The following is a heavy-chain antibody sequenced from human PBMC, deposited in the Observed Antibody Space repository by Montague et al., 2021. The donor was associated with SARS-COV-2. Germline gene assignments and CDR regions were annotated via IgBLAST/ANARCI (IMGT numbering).Heavy chain of an antibody. J-gene: IGHJ4*02. CDR3: ARNRLSVFDF. D-gene: IGHD2/OR15-2a*01. CDR2: IDWTHDQ. CDR1: GFSLTTPGVS. Sequence: VKPTQTLTLTCSFSGFSLTTPGVSVGWIRQPPGRALEWLALIDWTHDQYYSRSLGTRLTISPGTSKSQVVPTSTNVDTVDTATYYCARNRLSVFDFWGQGTLVTVSS. V-gene: IGHV2-70*01.